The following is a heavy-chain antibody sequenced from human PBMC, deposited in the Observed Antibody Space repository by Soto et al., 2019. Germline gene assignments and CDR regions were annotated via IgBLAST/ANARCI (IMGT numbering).Heavy chain of an antibody. V-gene: IGHV1-69*13. CDR2: IIPIFGTA. J-gene: IGHJ6*02. D-gene: IGHD3-3*01. CDR3: ARGYYDFWSGYSQGYYYYYYGMDV. CDR1: GGTFSSYA. Sequence: GASVKVSCKASGGTFSSYAISWVRQAPGQGREWMGGIIPIFGTANYAQKFQGRVTITADESTSTAYMELSSLRSEDTAVYYCARGYYDFWSGYSQGYYYYYYGMDVWGQGTTVTSP.